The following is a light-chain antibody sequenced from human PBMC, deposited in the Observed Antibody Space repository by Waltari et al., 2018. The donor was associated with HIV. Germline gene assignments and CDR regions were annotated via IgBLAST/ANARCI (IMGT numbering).Light chain of an antibody. CDR3: QYYDSRLRGRV. V-gene: IGLV1-40*01. CDR1: SSNIGLGYD. Sequence: QSVLAQPPSVSGAPGQRVTISCTGSSSNIGLGYDVPWYQQLPGTAPRLLIYDNTNRSSGAPDRFAGSRSGPSASLPITGLQAEDEGDYFCQYYDSRLRGRVFGGGTKLTVL. J-gene: IGLJ3*02. CDR2: DNT.